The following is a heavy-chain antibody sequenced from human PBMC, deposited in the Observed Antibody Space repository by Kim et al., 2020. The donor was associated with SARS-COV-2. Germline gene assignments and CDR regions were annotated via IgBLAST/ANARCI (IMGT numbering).Heavy chain of an antibody. Sequence: GGSLRLSCAASGFTFSSYAMSWVRQAPGKGLEWVSAISGSGGSTYYADSVKGRFTISRDNSKNTLYLQMNSLRAEDTAVYYCAKDPVEWELPSISDYWGQGTLVTVSS. CDR1: GFTFSSYA. J-gene: IGHJ4*02. CDR2: ISGSGGST. V-gene: IGHV3-23*01. D-gene: IGHD1-26*01. CDR3: AKDPVEWELPSISDY.